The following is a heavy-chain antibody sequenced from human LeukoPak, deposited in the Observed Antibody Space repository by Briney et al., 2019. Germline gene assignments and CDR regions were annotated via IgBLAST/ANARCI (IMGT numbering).Heavy chain of an antibody. D-gene: IGHD3-22*01. V-gene: IGHV1-2*02. J-gene: IGHJ3*02. CDR1: GYTFTGYY. CDR3: ARDFSANYYDSSGYYYVAFDI. CDR2: INPNSGGT. Sequence: SVKVSCKASGYTFTGYYMHWVRQAPGQGLEWMGWINPNSGGTNYAQKFQGRVTMTRDTSISTAYMELSRLRSDDTAVYYCARDFSANYYDSSGYYYVAFDIWGQGTMVTVSS.